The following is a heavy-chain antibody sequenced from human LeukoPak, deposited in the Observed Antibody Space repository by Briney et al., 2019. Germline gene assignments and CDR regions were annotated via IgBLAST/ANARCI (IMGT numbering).Heavy chain of an antibody. CDR1: GDSITSGGYY. J-gene: IGHJ5*02. CDR3: ARRTTVTPNWFDP. D-gene: IGHD4-17*01. V-gene: IGHV4-31*03. CDR2: IYYRART. Sequence: SQTLSLTCTVSGDSITSGGYYWSWIRQHPGRGLEWIGYIYYRARTYYHPSLKSRITISLDTSKNQFSLKLSSVTAADTAVYYCARRTTVTPNWFDPWGQGTLVTVSS.